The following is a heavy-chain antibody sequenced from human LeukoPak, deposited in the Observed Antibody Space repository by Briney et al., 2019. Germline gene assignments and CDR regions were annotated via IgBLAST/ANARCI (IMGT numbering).Heavy chain of an antibody. Sequence: GRSLRLSCAASGFAFRSYGMTWVRQAPGKGLEWVSAISDDASKTYYADSVRGRFAISRDNAKNSLYLQMNSLRAEDTALYYCAKDIKMRGGGSGWYDWYYYGMDVWGQGTTVTVSS. CDR1: GFAFRSYG. CDR2: ISDDASKT. J-gene: IGHJ6*02. V-gene: IGHV3-23*01. D-gene: IGHD6-19*01. CDR3: AKDIKMRGGGSGWYDWYYYGMDV.